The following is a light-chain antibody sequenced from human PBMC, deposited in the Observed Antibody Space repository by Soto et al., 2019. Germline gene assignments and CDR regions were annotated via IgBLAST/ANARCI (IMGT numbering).Light chain of an antibody. CDR3: MQVTHFPRT. CDR2: HIS. V-gene: IGKV2-24*01. CDR1: QSLLHDNGNTY. Sequence: DVVLTQTPLSSPVTLGQPASISCRSRQSLLHDNGNTYFSWLHQRPGQPQRLLIYHISKRCSGVPDRFSVSGAGTYFTLRISRVEAEDVGVYYCMQVTHFPRTFCQGTKVEI. J-gene: IGKJ1*01.